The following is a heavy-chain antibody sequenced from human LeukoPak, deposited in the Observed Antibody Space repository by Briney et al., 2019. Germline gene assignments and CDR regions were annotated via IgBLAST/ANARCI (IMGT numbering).Heavy chain of an antibody. Sequence: AGGSLRLSCAASGFTFSSYSMNWVRQAPGKGLEWVSYISSSSSTIYYADSVKGRFTISRDNAKNSLYLQMNSLRAEDTAVYYCARAPYCTNGVCYPYYYYYMDVWGKGTTVTVSS. V-gene: IGHV3-48*01. D-gene: IGHD2-8*01. CDR2: ISSSSSTI. CDR3: ARAPYCTNGVCYPYYYYYMDV. J-gene: IGHJ6*03. CDR1: GFTFSSYS.